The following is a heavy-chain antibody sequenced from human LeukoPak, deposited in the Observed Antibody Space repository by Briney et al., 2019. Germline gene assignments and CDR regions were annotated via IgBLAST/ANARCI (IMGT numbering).Heavy chain of an antibody. CDR3: ARHAFGVVEHYFYYMDV. Sequence: SETLSLTCTVSGGSISSSSYYWGWIRQPPGKGLEWIGSSYYSGSTYYNPSLKSRVTISVDTSKNQFSLKLSSVTAADTAVYYCARHAFGVVEHYFYYMDVWGKGTTVTVSS. CDR1: GGSISSSSYY. D-gene: IGHD3-3*01. J-gene: IGHJ6*03. V-gene: IGHV4-39*01. CDR2: SYYSGST.